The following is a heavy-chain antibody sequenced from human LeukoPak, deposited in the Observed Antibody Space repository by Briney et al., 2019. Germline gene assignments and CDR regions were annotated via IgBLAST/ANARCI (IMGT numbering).Heavy chain of an antibody. J-gene: IGHJ6*02. CDR3: ATGSRSGYFLGGLYGMDV. V-gene: IGHV1-24*01. Sequence: HXXXQAPGKGGEXMGGFDPEDGETIYAQNFQGRVTMTDDTSTDTAYMELSSLRSEDTAVYYCATGSRSGYFLGGLYGMDVWGQGTTVTVSS. CDR2: FDPEDGET. D-gene: IGHD5-12*01.